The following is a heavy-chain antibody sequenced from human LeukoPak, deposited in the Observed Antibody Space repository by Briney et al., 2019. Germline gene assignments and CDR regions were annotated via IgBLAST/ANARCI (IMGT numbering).Heavy chain of an antibody. CDR1: GFTVSSNY. CDR2: IYRGGST. J-gene: IGHJ4*02. D-gene: IGHD6-19*01. Sequence: GGSLRLSWAAAGFTVSSNYMSWVRQARGKGLEWVSTIYRGGSTSYADSVKGRFTISRDNSKNTLYLQMNSLRAEDTAVYYCAGELGSSGHGYWGQGTLVTVSS. V-gene: IGHV3-53*01. CDR3: AGELGSSGHGY.